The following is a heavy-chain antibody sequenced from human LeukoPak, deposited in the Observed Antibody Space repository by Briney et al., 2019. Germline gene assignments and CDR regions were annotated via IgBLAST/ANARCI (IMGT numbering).Heavy chain of an antibody. Sequence: GGSLRLSCAASGFTFSSYAMSWVRQAPGKGLEWVSAISGSGGSTYYADSAKGRFTIPRDHHKHTLYLQMNSLRAEDTAVYYCAKQGHFDWLSSIYYFGMDVWGQGTTVTVSS. J-gene: IGHJ6*02. V-gene: IGHV3-23*01. CDR3: AKQGHFDWLSSIYYFGMDV. CDR2: ISGSGGST. CDR1: GFTFSSYA. D-gene: IGHD3-9*01.